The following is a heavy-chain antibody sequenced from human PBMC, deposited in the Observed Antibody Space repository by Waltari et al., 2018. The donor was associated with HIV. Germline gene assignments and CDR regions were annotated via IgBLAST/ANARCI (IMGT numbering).Heavy chain of an antibody. CDR2: IYYSGST. CDR1: GCSLSSSGYY. J-gene: IGHJ4*02. V-gene: IGHV4-39*01. CDR3: AGRESWTPVTTIFDY. D-gene: IGHD4-17*01. Sequence: QLQLQESGPGLVKPSETLSLTCTVSGCSLSSSGYYWGWIRQPPGKGLEYIGTIYYSGSTYHNPSLKSRHTISVDTSKNQFSRKLSSVTAADTAVYYCAGRESWTPVTTIFDYWGQGSLVTVSS.